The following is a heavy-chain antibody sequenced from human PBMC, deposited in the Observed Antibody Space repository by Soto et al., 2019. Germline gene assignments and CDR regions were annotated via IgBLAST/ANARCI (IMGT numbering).Heavy chain of an antibody. J-gene: IGHJ4*02. Sequence: EVQLLESGGGLVQPGGSLRLSCAASGFTFSSYAMSWVRQAPGKGLEWVSAISGSGGSTNYADSVKGRFTISRDNSKNTLYLQMNSLRAEDTAVYYCEKDLGSGWYVFDYWGQGTLVTVSS. CDR2: ISGSGGST. D-gene: IGHD6-19*01. CDR3: EKDLGSGWYVFDY. V-gene: IGHV3-23*01. CDR1: GFTFSSYA.